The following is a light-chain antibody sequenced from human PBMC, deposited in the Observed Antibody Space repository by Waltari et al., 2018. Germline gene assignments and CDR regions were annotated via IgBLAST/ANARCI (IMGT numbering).Light chain of an antibody. Sequence: QSALSQPASVSGSPGQSITISCTGSSSDVGGDGSVSWYQDHPGQAPKVIIYDVNNRPSGVSDRFSGSKSGNTASLTISGLQAEDEANYYCCSQSSYNGVIFGGGTKLTVL. V-gene: IGLV2-14*03. CDR1: SSDVGGDGS. CDR3: CSQSSYNGVI. CDR2: DVN. J-gene: IGLJ2*01.